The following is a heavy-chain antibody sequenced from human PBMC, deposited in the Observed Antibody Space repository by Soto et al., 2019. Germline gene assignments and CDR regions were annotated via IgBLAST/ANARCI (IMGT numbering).Heavy chain of an antibody. CDR1: GGTFSSYA. Sequence: QVQLVQSGAEVKKPGSSVKVSCKASGGTFSSYAISWVRQAPGQGLEWMGGIIPIFGTANYAQKFQGRVTITADESTNTAYMELSRLGSEGTAVYYCARDVIAAAGTAGWGQGTLVTVSS. D-gene: IGHD6-13*01. CDR2: IIPIFGTA. CDR3: ARDVIAAAGTAG. J-gene: IGHJ4*02. V-gene: IGHV1-69*12.